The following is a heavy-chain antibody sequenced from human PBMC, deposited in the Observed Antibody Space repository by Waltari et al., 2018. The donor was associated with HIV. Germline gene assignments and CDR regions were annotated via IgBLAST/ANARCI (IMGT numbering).Heavy chain of an antibody. CDR2: INAGNGNT. V-gene: IGHV1-3*01. Sequence: QVQLVQSGAEVKKPGASVKVSCKASGYTFTSYAMHWVRQAPGQRLEWMGWINAGNGNTKYSQKFQGRVTITRDTSASTAYMELSSLRSEDTAVYYCATESSGWYVFDYWGQGTLVTVSS. CDR1: GYTFTSYA. J-gene: IGHJ4*02. CDR3: ATESSGWYVFDY. D-gene: IGHD6-19*01.